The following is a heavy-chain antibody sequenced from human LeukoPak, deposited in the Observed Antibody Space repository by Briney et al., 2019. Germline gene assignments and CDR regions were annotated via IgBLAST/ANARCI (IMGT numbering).Heavy chain of an antibody. D-gene: IGHD2-2*01. CDR2: INHSGST. V-gene: IGHV4-34*01. CDR1: GGSFSGYY. J-gene: IGHJ4*02. CDR3: ARGPRIYCSSTSCLDY. Sequence: SETLSLTCAVYGGSFSGYYWSWIRQPPGKGLEWIGEINHSGSTNYNPSLKSRVTISVDTSKNQFSLKLSSVTAADTAVYYCARGPRIYCSSTSCLDYWGQGTLVTVPS.